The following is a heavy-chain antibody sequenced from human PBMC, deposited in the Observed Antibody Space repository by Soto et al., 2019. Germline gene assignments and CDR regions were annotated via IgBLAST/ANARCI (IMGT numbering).Heavy chain of an antibody. CDR3: ARTVGWLDP. J-gene: IGHJ5*02. V-gene: IGHV6-1*01. CDR1: GDSVSSNSAA. CDR2: TYYRPKWYK. Sequence: SQTLSLTCVISGDSVSSNSAAWNWIRQSPSRGLEWLGRTYYRPKWYKEYAASVKSRITINPDTSKNQFSLQLNPVSPEDTAVYYCARTVGWLDPWGQGSLVTVSS. D-gene: IGHD1-26*01.